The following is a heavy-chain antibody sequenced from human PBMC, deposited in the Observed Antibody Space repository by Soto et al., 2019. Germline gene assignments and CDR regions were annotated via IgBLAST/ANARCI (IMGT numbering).Heavy chain of an antibody. CDR1: GFTFSSYA. Sequence: GGSLRLSCAASGFTFSSYAMSWVRQAPGKGLEWVSAISGSGGSTYYADSVKGRFTISRDNSKDTLYLQMNSLRAEDTAVYYCAKDQGGHYSNYRPYYFDYWGQGTLVTVS. D-gene: IGHD4-4*01. V-gene: IGHV3-23*01. CDR3: AKDQGGHYSNYRPYYFDY. CDR2: ISGSGGST. J-gene: IGHJ4*02.